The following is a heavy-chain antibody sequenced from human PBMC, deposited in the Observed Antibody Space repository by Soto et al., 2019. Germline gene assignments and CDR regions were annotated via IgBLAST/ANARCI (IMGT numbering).Heavy chain of an antibody. CDR2: IIPFFGTA. D-gene: IGHD2-2*01. CDR1: GGIFSSYG. V-gene: IGHV1-69*06. CDR3: ARSALPAAINNWFDP. Sequence: QVQLVPSGAEVRKPGSSVKVSCKASGGIFSSYGISWVRQAPGQGLEWMGGIIPFFGTANYAQKFQARVTITADKSTSTAYMELSSLRSEDTAVYYCARSALPAAINNWFDPWGEGTLVTVSS. J-gene: IGHJ5*02.